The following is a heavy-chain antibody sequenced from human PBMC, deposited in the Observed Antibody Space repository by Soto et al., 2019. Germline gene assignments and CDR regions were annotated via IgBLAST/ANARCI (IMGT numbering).Heavy chain of an antibody. V-gene: IGHV4-59*01. Sequence: QVQLQESGPGLVKPSETLSLTCTVSGGSISSYYWSWIRQPPGKGLEWIGYIYYSGSTNYNPSLKRRVTISVDTSKNQFSLKLSSVTAADTAVYYCAGAYYYYYMDVWGKGTTVTVSS. J-gene: IGHJ6*03. CDR2: IYYSGST. CDR3: AGAYYYYYMDV. CDR1: GGSISSYY.